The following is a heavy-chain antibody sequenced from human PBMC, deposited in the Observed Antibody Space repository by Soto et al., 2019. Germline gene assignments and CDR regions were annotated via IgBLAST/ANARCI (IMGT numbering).Heavy chain of an antibody. CDR3: ATLAGYDAFDI. D-gene: IGHD3-10*01. CDR2: INHSGST. Sequence: QVQLQQWGAGLLKPSETLSLTCAVYGGSFSGYYWSWIRQPPGKGLEWIGEINHSGSTNYNPSLKSRVTISVDTSKTQFSLKLSSVTAADTAVYYCATLAGYDAFDIWGQGTMVTVSS. CDR1: GGSFSGYY. V-gene: IGHV4-34*01. J-gene: IGHJ3*02.